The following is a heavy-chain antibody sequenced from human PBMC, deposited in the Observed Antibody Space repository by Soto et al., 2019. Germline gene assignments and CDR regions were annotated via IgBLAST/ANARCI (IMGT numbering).Heavy chain of an antibody. D-gene: IGHD7-27*01. CDR2: INGDNGDT. CDR3: ARHGRAYNASTGGYSSYGMNV. CDR1: GYTFTNYG. V-gene: IGHV1-18*01. Sequence: VQLVQSGAEVKQPGASVKVSCKASGYTFTNYGVTWVRQAPGQGLEWMGWINGDNGDTHYAQNVQGKATMTTDKSTRTSYIELRSLKSADTAVYYCARHGRAYNASTGGYSSYGMNVWGQGTTITVSS. J-gene: IGHJ6*02.